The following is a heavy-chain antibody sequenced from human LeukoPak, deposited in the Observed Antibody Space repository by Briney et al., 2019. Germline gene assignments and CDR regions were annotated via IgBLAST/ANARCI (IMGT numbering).Heavy chain of an antibody. J-gene: IGHJ5*02. Sequence: SETLSLTCAVSGGSISSSSYYWGWIRQPPGRGLEWIGSIHYSGSTYYNPSLKSRVTISVDTSKNQFSLKLTSVTAADTAVYYCARFRDFVVVPATMGLNWFDPWGQGTLVTVSS. V-gene: IGHV4-39*01. CDR1: GGSISSSSYY. D-gene: IGHD2-2*01. CDR3: ARFRDFVVVPATMGLNWFDP. CDR2: IHYSGST.